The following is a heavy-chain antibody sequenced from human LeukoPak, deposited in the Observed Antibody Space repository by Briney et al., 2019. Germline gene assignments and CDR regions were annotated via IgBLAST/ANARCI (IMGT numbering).Heavy chain of an antibody. D-gene: IGHD1-1*01. CDR2: IYYSGST. CDR3: ARSERSLPFDY. V-gene: IGHV4-59*01. J-gene: IGHJ4*02. CDR1: GGSISSYY. Sequence: SETLSLTCTVSGGSISSYYWSWIRQPPGKGLEWIGYIYYSGSTNYNPSLKSRVTISVDTSKNQFSLKLSSVTAADPAVYYCARSERSLPFDYWGQGTPIIVSS.